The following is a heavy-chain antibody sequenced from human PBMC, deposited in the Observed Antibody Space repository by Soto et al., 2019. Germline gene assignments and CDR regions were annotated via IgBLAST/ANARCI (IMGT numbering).Heavy chain of an antibody. CDR3: ARERWDEILTGHDAFDT. J-gene: IGHJ3*02. V-gene: IGHV3-33*01. CDR1: GFTFSDFG. CDR2: IWYDGSNK. Sequence: QVQLVESGGGVVQPGRSLRLSCAASGFTFSDFGMHWVRQAPGKGLEWVAVIWYDGSNKYFADSVKGRFTISRDNSKNTLYLQMNSLRAEDTAVYYCARERWDEILTGHDAFDTWGQGTMVIVSA. D-gene: IGHD3-9*01.